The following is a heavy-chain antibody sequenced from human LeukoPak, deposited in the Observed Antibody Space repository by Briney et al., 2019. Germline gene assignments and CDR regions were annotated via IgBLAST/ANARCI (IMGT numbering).Heavy chain of an antibody. Sequence: KTSETLSLTCTVSGGSISSGDYYWSWIRQPPGKGLEWIGYIYYSGSTYYNPSLKSRVTMSVDTSKNQFSLKLSSVTAADTAVYYCARELKVGNTGYYFDYWGQGTRITVSP. CDR2: IYYSGST. CDR3: ARELKVGNTGYYFDY. CDR1: GGSISSGDYY. J-gene: IGHJ4*02. D-gene: IGHD2/OR15-2a*01. V-gene: IGHV4-30-4*02.